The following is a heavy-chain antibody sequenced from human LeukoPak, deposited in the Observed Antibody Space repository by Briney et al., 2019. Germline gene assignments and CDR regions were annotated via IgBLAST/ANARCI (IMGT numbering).Heavy chain of an antibody. CDR3: ARGGDLLWFGESYFDY. V-gene: IGHV1-3*01. D-gene: IGHD3-10*01. CDR1: GYTFTSYA. J-gene: IGHJ4*02. Sequence: GASVKVSCKASGYTFTSYAMHWVRQAPGQRLEWIGWINAGNGNTKYSQKFQGRVTITRDTSASTAYMELSSLRSEDTAVYYCARGGDLLWFGESYFDYWGQGTLVTVSS. CDR2: INAGNGNT.